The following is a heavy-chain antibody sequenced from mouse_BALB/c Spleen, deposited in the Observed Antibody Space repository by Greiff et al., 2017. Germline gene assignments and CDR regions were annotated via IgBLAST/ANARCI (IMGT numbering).Heavy chain of an antibody. CDR1: GFTFSSYA. V-gene: IGHV5-9-4*01. D-gene: IGHD3-2*01. Sequence: EVQGVESGGGLVKPGGSLKLSCAASGFTFSSYAMSWVRQSPEKRLEWVAEISSGGSYTHYPDTVTGRFTISRDNAKNTLYLEMSSLRSEDTAMYYCARQIARNWDYAMDYWGQGTSVTVSS. CDR3: ARQIARNWDYAMDY. CDR2: ISSGGSYT. J-gene: IGHJ4*01.